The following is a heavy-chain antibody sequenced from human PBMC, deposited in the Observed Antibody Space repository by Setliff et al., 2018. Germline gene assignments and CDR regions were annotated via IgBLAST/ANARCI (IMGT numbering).Heavy chain of an antibody. D-gene: IGHD6-19*01. V-gene: IGHV3-7*03. J-gene: IGHJ4*02. CDR1: GFKFSDYF. CDR2: IKQDGSDK. CDR3: ARWVFGSGWFLDY. Sequence: GGSLRLSCEASGFKFSDYFMSWIRQAPGTGLEWLANIKQDGSDKFYVDSVKGRFTISRDNAKNSLYLQMDSLRAEDTAVYYCARWVFGSGWFLDYWGQGTLVTVSS.